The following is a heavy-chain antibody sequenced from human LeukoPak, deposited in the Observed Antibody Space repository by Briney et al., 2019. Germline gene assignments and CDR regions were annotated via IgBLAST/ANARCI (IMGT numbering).Heavy chain of an antibody. CDR3: ARGSGHYYGSGSYPGY. CDR1: GFTFTNYA. J-gene: IGHJ4*02. Sequence: PGGSLRLSCAASGFTFTNYAMSWVRQAPGKGLEWVSYISSSSSYTNYADSVKGRFTISRDNAKNSLYLQMNSLRAEDTAVYYCARGSGHYYGSGSYPGYWGQGTLVTVSS. D-gene: IGHD3-10*01. V-gene: IGHV3-11*06. CDR2: ISSSSSYT.